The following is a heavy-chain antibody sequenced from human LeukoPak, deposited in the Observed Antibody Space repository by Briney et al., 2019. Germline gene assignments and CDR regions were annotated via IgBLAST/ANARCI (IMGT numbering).Heavy chain of an antibody. CDR1: GYTFTSYG. D-gene: IGHD6-13*01. V-gene: IGHV1-18*01. J-gene: IGHJ4*02. Sequence: ASVKVSCKASGYTFTSYGISWVRQAPGQGLEWMGWISAYNHNTNYAQRFQGRVTMTTDTSTSTAYMELRSLRPDDAAVYYCARGKVPIAAGDLFDYWGQGTLVTVSS. CDR2: ISAYNHNT. CDR3: ARGKVPIAAGDLFDY.